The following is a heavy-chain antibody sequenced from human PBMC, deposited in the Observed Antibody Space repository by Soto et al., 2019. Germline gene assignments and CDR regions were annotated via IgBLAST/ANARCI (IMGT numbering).Heavy chain of an antibody. CDR2: INSGGGTT. CDR3: ARWFTYGNFDYFDY. J-gene: IGHJ4*02. Sequence: GGSLRLSCAASGFTFSSYWMHWFRQAPGKGLMWVSRINSGGGTTTYADSVKGRFTISRDNAKNTMYLQMNGLRAEDTALYYCARWFTYGNFDYFDYWGQGTQVTVSS. D-gene: IGHD3-10*01. V-gene: IGHV3-74*01. CDR1: GFTFSSYW.